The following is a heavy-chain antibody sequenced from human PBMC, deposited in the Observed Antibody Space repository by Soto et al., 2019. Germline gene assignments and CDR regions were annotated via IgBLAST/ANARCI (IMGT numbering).Heavy chain of an antibody. D-gene: IGHD4-17*01. CDR2: IVVGSGNT. V-gene: IGHV1-58*01. Sequence: VASVKVSCKASGFTFTSSAVQWVRQARGQRLEWIGWIVVGSGNTNYAQKFQERVTITRDMSTSTAYMELSSLRSEDTAVYYCAAGQATVTTTFAYYYYGMDVWGQGTTVTVSS. CDR1: GFTFTSSA. J-gene: IGHJ6*02. CDR3: AAGQATVTTTFAYYYYGMDV.